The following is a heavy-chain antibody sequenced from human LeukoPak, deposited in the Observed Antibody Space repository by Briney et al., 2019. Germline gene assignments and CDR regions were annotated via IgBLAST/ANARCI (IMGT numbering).Heavy chain of an antibody. CDR2: TNHSGST. Sequence: SEALSLTCAVYGGSFSGYYWSWIRQPPGKGLEWIGETNHSGSTNYNPSLKSRVTISVDTSKNQFSLKLSSVTAADTAVYYCARGRRALDSSRMGRYYYYGMDVWGQGTTVTVSS. J-gene: IGHJ6*02. CDR1: GGSFSGYY. V-gene: IGHV4-34*01. CDR3: ARGRRALDSSRMGRYYYYGMDV. D-gene: IGHD3-10*01.